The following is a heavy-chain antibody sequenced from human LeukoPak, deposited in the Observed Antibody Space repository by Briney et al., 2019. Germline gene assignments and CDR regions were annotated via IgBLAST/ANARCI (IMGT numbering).Heavy chain of an antibody. Sequence: GGSLRLSCAASGFTFSSYSMNWVRQAPGKGLEWVSSISSSSSYIYYADSVKGRFTISRDNAKNSLYLQMNSLRAEDTAVYYCARVGVAGSSADPIYYYYYYYMDVWGKGTTVTVSS. J-gene: IGHJ6*03. CDR2: ISSSSSYI. CDR3: ARVGVAGSSADPIYYYYYYYMDV. V-gene: IGHV3-21*01. CDR1: GFTFSSYS. D-gene: IGHD6-6*01.